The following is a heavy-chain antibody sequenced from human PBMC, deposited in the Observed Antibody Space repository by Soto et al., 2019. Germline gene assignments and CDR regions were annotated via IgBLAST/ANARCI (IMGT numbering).Heavy chain of an antibody. CDR1: GGSFSMYT. D-gene: IGHD2-15*01. CDR3: TLGSCSAEVFDL. V-gene: IGHV1-69*02. J-gene: IGHJ3*01. Sequence: QVQLVQSGVEVKKAGSSVKVACKAAGGSFSMYTVFWVRQAPGQGLEWMGRIIPMLDIANYAQNFQGRVTCNADKSPDTVSMETISMRSDATAIYSCTLGSCSAEVFDLWGQGKFVTLSS. CDR2: IIPMLDIA.